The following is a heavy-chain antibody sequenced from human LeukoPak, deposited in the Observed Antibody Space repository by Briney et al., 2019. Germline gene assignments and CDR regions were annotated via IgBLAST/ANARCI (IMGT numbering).Heavy chain of an antibody. Sequence: GGSLRLSCAASGFTFSSYSMNWVRQAPGKGLEWVPSISSSSYIYYADSVKGRFTISRDNAKNSLYLQMNSLRAEDTAVYYCARAHDYGDYLDYWGQGTLVTVSS. CDR3: ARAHDYGDYLDY. CDR2: ISSSSYI. J-gene: IGHJ4*02. V-gene: IGHV3-21*01. CDR1: GFTFSSYS. D-gene: IGHD4-17*01.